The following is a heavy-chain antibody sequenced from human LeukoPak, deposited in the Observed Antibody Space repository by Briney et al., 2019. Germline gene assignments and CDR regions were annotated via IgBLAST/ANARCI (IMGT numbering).Heavy chain of an antibody. CDR2: INHSGST. D-gene: IGHD6-13*01. Sequence: PSETLSLTCAVYGGSFSGYYWSWIRQPPGKGLEWIGEINHSGSTNYNPSLKSRVTISVDTSKNRFSLKLSSVTAADTAVYYCARTTEAHSWRTRYYDYYMDVWGKGTTVIVSS. CDR1: GGSFSGYY. CDR3: ARTTEAHSWRTRYYDYYMDV. J-gene: IGHJ6*03. V-gene: IGHV4-34*01.